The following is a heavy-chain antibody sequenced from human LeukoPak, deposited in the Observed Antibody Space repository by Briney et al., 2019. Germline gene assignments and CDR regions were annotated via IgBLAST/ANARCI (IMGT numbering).Heavy chain of an antibody. CDR1: GYTFTSYG. J-gene: IGHJ3*02. V-gene: IGHV1-18*01. CDR3: ARGGRWELPRPYSFDI. Sequence: ASVKVSCKASGYTFTSYGITWVRQAPGQGLEWMGWISTYNGHTSYAQKLQGRVTMTKDTSTTTAYMELRSLRSDDTAVYYCARGGRWELPRPYSFDIWGQGTMVTVSS. D-gene: IGHD1-26*01. CDR2: ISTYNGHT.